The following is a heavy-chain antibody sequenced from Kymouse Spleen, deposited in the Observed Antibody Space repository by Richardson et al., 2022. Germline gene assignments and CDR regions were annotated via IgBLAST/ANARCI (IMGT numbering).Heavy chain of an antibody. Sequence: QVQLQQWGAGLLKPSETLSLTCAVYGGSFSGYYWSWIRQPPGKGLEWIGEINHSGSTNYNPSLKSRVTISVDTSKNQFSLKLSSVTAADTAVYYCARRDYDFWSGYYNDAFDIWGQGTMVTVSS. D-gene: IGHD3-3*01. CDR1: GGSFSGYY. CDR2: INHSGST. V-gene: IGHV4-34*01. CDR3: ARRDYDFWSGYYNDAFDI. J-gene: IGHJ3*02.